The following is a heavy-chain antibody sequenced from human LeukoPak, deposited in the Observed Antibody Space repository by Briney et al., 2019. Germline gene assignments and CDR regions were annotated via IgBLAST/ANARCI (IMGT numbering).Heavy chain of an antibody. J-gene: IGHJ3*01. CDR1: GYTFTTSL. CDR3: ATDLGFGELG. D-gene: IGHD3-10*01. CDR2: INAGDGDT. Sequence: ASVKVSCKASGYTFTTSLMHWVRQAPGQRLEWMGWINAGDGDTKYSRKFQDRVTVTRDTSASTAYMELSSLSSEDTAVYYCATDLGFGELGWGQGTMVTVSS. V-gene: IGHV1-3*01.